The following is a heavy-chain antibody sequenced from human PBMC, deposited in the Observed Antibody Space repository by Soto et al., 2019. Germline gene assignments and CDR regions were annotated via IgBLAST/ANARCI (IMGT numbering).Heavy chain of an antibody. J-gene: IGHJ6*02. V-gene: IGHV4-34*01. Sequence: SETLSLTCAVYGGSFSGYYWSWIRQPPGKGLEWIGEINHSGSTNYNPSLKSRVTISVDTSKNQFSLKLSSVTAADTAVYYCARDRKRAPTLRGNWNYGYYYYGMDVWGQGTTVTVSS. CDR1: GGSFSGYY. D-gene: IGHD1-7*01. CDR3: ARDRKRAPTLRGNWNYGYYYYGMDV. CDR2: INHSGST.